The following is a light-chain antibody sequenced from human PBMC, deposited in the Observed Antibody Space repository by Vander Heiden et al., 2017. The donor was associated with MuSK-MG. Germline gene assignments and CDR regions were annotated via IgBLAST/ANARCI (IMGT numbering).Light chain of an antibody. J-gene: IGKJ1*01. CDR1: QGVSSN. V-gene: IGKV3-15*01. Sequence: VMTPSPATLSVSPGERATLSCRASQGVSSNLAWYQQKPGQAPRLLIYGASTRATGIPARFSGSGSGTEFTLTISSLQSEDFAVYYCQQYNNWPTTFGQGTKVEIK. CDR3: QQYNNWPTT. CDR2: GAS.